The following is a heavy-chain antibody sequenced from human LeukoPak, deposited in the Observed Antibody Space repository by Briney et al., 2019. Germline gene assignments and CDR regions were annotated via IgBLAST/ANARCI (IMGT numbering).Heavy chain of an antibody. CDR1: GFTFSSYS. J-gene: IGHJ3*02. CDR2: ISSSSSYI. Sequence: PGGSLRLSCAASGFTFSSYSMNWVRQAPGKGLEWVSSISSSSSYIYYADSVKGRFTISRDNAKNSLYLQMNSLRAEDTAVYYCARVTTLYCSSTSCFSSASDIWGQGTMVTVSS. D-gene: IGHD2-2*01. V-gene: IGHV3-21*01. CDR3: ARVTTLYCSSTSCFSSASDI.